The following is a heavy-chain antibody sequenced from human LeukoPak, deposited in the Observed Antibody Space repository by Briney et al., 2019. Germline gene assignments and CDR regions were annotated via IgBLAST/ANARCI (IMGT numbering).Heavy chain of an antibody. CDR1: VFTFDDYG. CDR2: INWNGDST. CDR3: ARDQDDFWSGRAGPADY. V-gene: IGHV3-20*04. D-gene: IGHD3-3*01. J-gene: IGHJ4*02. Sequence: PGGSLRLSCAASVFTFDDYGMSWVRQAPGKGLEWVSSINWNGDSTGYADSVKGRFTISRDNAKNSLYLQMNSLRAEDTAFYYCARDQDDFWSGRAGPADYWGQGTLVTVFS.